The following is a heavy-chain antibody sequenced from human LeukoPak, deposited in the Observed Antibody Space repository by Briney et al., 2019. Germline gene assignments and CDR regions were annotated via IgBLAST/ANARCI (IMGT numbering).Heavy chain of an antibody. CDR1: GYTFTSYD. D-gene: IGHD5-24*01. J-gene: IGHJ4*02. V-gene: IGHV1-8*01. CDR3: ATSGGEMATIEGFDY. Sequence: GASVKVSCKASGYTFTSYDINWVRQATGQGLEWMGWMNPNSGNTGYAQKFQGRVTMTRNTSIRTTYMELSSLRSEDTDVYYCATSGGEMATIEGFDYWGQGTLVTVSS. CDR2: MNPNSGNT.